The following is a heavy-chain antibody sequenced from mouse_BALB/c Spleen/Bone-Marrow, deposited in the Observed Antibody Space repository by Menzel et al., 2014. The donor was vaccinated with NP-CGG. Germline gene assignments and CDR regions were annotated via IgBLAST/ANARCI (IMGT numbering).Heavy chain of an antibody. D-gene: IGHD2-3*01. J-gene: IGHJ4*01. Sequence: EVKLMESGRGLVQPGGSLKLSCAASGFTFSSYGMSWVRQTPDKRLELVATINSNGGSTYYPDSVKGRFTISRDNAKNTLYLQMSSLKSEDTAMYYCARDGYYVFYAMDYWGQGTSVTVSS. V-gene: IGHV5-6-3*01. CDR1: GFTFSSYG. CDR2: INSNGGST. CDR3: ARDGYYVFYAMDY.